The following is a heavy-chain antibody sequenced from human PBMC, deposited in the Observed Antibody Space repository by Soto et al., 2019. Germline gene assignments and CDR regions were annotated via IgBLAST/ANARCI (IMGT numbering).Heavy chain of an antibody. V-gene: IGHV3-48*02. Sequence: PGGSLRLSCEASGFVFSTYSMNWVRQAPGKGLEWISYISSTSGTIYYADSVKGRFTIFRDNAKNSLFLQMNGLRDDDTAVYYCTTVFEYWGQGILVTVSS. J-gene: IGHJ4*02. CDR1: GFVFSTYS. CDR2: ISSTSGTI. D-gene: IGHD1-1*01. CDR3: TTVFEY.